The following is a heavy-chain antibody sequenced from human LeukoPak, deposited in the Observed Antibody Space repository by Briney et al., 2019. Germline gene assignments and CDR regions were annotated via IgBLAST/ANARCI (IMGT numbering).Heavy chain of an antibody. Sequence: ASVKVSCKASGYTFTSYDINWVRQATGQGLEWMGWVNPNSGNTGYAQKFQGRVTMTRNTSISTAYMELSSLRSEDTAVYYCARGMTTKGTYDYWGQGTLVTVSS. V-gene: IGHV1-8*01. CDR3: ARGMTTKGTYDY. D-gene: IGHD4-17*01. CDR1: GYTFTSYD. CDR2: VNPNSGNT. J-gene: IGHJ4*02.